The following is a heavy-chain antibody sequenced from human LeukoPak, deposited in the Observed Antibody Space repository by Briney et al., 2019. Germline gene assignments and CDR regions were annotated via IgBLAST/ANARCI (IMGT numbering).Heavy chain of an antibody. CDR3: AREGPTEYSSSQDY. Sequence: GGSLRLSCAASGFTFRSYWMHWVRQAPGKGLVWVSRVNTDESSTSYADSVKGRFTISRDNAKNTLYLQMNSLRAEDTAVYYCAREGPTEYSSSQDYWGQGTLVTVSS. CDR2: VNTDESST. V-gene: IGHV3-74*01. D-gene: IGHD6-6*01. CDR1: GFTFRSYW. J-gene: IGHJ4*02.